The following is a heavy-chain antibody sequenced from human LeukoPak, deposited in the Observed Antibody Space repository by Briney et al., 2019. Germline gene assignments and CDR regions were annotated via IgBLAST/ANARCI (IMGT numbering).Heavy chain of an antibody. CDR2: IIPILGIA. V-gene: IGHV1-69*04. D-gene: IGHD3-22*01. J-gene: IGHJ4*02. CDR3: ARADVWLLADRYFDY. Sequence: ASVKVSCKASGGTFSSYAISWVRQAPGQGLEWMGRIIPILGIANYAQKFQGRVTITADKSTSTAYMELSSLRSDDTAVYYCARADVWLLADRYFDYWGQGTLVTVSS. CDR1: GGTFSSYA.